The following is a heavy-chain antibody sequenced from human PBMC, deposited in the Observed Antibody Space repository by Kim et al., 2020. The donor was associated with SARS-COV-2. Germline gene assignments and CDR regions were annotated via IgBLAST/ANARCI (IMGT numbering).Heavy chain of an antibody. Sequence: GGSLRLSCAASGFTFSSYAMHWVRQAPGKGLEWVAVISYDGSNKYYADSVKGRFTISRDNSKNTLYLQMNSLRAEDTAVYYCARAWTTVVTRGAFDIWG. V-gene: IGHV3-30*04. CDR3: ARAWTTVVTRGAFDI. J-gene: IGHJ3*02. CDR1: GFTFSSYA. D-gene: IGHD4-17*01. CDR2: ISYDGSNK.